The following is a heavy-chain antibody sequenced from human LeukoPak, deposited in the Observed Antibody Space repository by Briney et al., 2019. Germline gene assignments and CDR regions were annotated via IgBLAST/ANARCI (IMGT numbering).Heavy chain of an antibody. CDR1: GFTFSSYS. CDR3: ARVPLGGFGELFPD. Sequence: GGSPRLSCAASGFTFSSYSMTWVRQAPGKGLEWVSSISSSSSYIYYADSVKGRFTISRDNAKNSLYLQMNSLRAEDTAVYYCARVPLGGFGELFPDWGQGTLVTVSS. V-gene: IGHV3-21*04. D-gene: IGHD3-10*01. CDR2: ISSSSSYI. J-gene: IGHJ4*02.